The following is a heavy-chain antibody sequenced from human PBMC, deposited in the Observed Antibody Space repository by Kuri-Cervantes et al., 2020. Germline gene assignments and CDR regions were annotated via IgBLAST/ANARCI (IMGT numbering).Heavy chain of an antibody. CDR2: MYRSGST. Sequence: SETLSLTCAVSGDSFSSPYYWGWIRQPPGKGLEWIGSMYRSGSTYYNPSLKSRVTISVDTSKNQFSLKLSSVTAADTAVYYCARLPFSGWGYMDVWGKGTTVTVSS. J-gene: IGHJ6*03. CDR3: ARLPFSGWGYMDV. D-gene: IGHD6-19*01. CDR1: GDSFSSPYY. V-gene: IGHV4-38-2*01.